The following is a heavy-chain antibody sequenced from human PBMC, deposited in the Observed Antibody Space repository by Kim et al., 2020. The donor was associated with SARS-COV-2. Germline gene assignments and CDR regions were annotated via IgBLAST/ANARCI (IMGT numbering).Heavy chain of an antibody. Sequence: GGSLRLSCAASGFTFSSYAMSWVRQAPGKGLEWVSAISGSGYSTYYADSVKGRFTVSRANSKNTLYLQMNSLRAEDTAVYHCAEAEAAAGTAWLTYYYY. J-gene: IGHJ6*03. D-gene: IGHD6-13*01. V-gene: IGHV3-23*01. CDR1: GFTFSSYA. CDR3: AEAEAAAGTAWLTYYYY. CDR2: ISGSGYST.